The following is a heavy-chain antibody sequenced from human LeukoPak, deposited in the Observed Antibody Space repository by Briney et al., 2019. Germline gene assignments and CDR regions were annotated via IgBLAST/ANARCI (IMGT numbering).Heavy chain of an antibody. CDR2: IYYSGST. CDR3: ARVSGYDWESFYDY. Sequence: SSTLSLSCTVSGGSISSYYWSWIRQPPGKGLGWIGYIYYSGSTNYNPSLKSRVTISVDTSRNQFSLKLSTVTAADTAVYYCARVSGYDWESFYDYWGQGTLVTVSS. D-gene: IGHD5-12*01. V-gene: IGHV4-59*01. CDR1: GGSISSYY. J-gene: IGHJ4*02.